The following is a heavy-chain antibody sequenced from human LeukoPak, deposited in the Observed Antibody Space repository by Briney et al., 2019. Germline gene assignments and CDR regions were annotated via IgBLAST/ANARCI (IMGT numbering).Heavy chain of an antibody. D-gene: IGHD2-2*01. J-gene: IGHJ4*02. Sequence: GGSLRLSCAASGFTFSSYAMSWVRQAPGKGLEWVSAIGGSGGSTYYADSVTGRFTISRDNSKNTLYLQMNSLRAEDTAVYYCAKWDCGSTSCYEDYWGQGTLVTVSS. CDR1: GFTFSSYA. CDR3: AKWDCGSTSCYEDY. V-gene: IGHV3-23*01. CDR2: IGGSGGST.